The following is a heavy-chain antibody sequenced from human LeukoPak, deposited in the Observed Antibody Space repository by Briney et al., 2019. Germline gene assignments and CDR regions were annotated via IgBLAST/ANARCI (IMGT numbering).Heavy chain of an antibody. V-gene: IGHV4-34*01. Sequence: SETLSLTCAVCGGSFSGYYWSWIRQPPGKGLEWIGEINHSGSTNYNPSLKSRVTISVDTSKNQFSLKLSSVTAADTAVYYCARGRPRYQLLWTGQSNWFDPWGQGTLVTVSS. CDR2: INHSGST. J-gene: IGHJ5*02. CDR3: ARGRPRYQLLWTGQSNWFDP. CDR1: GGSFSGYY. D-gene: IGHD2-2*01.